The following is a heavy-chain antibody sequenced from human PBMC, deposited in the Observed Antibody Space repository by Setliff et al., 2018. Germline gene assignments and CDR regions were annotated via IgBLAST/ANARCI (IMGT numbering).Heavy chain of an antibody. CDR3: ARRRGIDDY. CDR2: IYHSGST. CDR1: GGSFSGYY. Sequence: SETLSLTCAVYGGSFSGYYWSWIRQPPGKRLEWIGSIYHSGSTYYNPSLKSRVTISVDTSKNQFSLKLSSVTAADTAVYYCARRRGIDDYWGQGTLVTVSS. V-gene: IGHV4-34*01. J-gene: IGHJ4*02.